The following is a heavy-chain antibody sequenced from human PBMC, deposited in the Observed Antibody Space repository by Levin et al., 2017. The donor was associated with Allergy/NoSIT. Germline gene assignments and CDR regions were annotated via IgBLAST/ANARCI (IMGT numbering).Heavy chain of an antibody. V-gene: IGHV4-59*02. CDR3: ARVFPLPHYYGSEIEGGAFDI. Sequence: SETLSLTCTVSGGSVTIYYWSWIRQPPGKGLEWIGYIYYSGSTKYNPSLKSGVTISVDTSKNQFSLNLSSVTAADTALYYCARVFPLPHYYGSEIEGGAFDIWGQGTMVTVSS. D-gene: IGHD3-10*01. CDR1: GGSVTIYY. J-gene: IGHJ3*02. CDR2: IYYSGST.